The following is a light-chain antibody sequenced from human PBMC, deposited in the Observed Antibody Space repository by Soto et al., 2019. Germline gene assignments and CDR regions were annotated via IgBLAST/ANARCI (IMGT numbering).Light chain of an antibody. CDR1: SSDVGGYNY. V-gene: IGLV2-8*01. Sequence: QSVLTQPPSASGSPGQSVTISCTGTSSDVGGYNYVSWYQQHPGKAPKLMISEVSKRPSGVPDRFSSSKSGNTASLTVSGLQAEDEADYYCSSFAGNNNVVFGGGTKLTVL. CDR2: EVS. CDR3: SSFAGNNNVV. J-gene: IGLJ2*01.